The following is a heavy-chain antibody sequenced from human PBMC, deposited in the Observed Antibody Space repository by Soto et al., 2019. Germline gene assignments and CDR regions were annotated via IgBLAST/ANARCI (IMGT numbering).Heavy chain of an antibody. J-gene: IGHJ6*02. D-gene: IGHD7-27*01. CDR3: ATGHDXXXVXXXXXXDV. Sequence: SLRLSCGACGFIFSVCWMHCVCQGAWRLLFWVSRIKGDGSRTSYADSVKGRFTMSRDNAKNTLYLQMNSLRAEDTAVYYCATGHDXXXVXXXXXXDVWGQGPTATVSS. CDR2: IKGDGSRT. CDR1: GFIFSVCW. V-gene: IGHV3-74*01.